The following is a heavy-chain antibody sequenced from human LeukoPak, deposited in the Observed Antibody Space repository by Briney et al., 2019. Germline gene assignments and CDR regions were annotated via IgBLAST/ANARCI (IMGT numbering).Heavy chain of an antibody. CDR2: IYPGDSDT. CDR3: VWLTTGEAFDI. CDR1: GYSITSYW. J-gene: IGHJ3*02. D-gene: IGHD2-21*01. Sequence: GESLKISCKGSGYSITSYWIAWVRQMPGKGLEWMGIIYPGDSDTRYSPSFQGQVTISADKSISTAYLQWSSLKASDTAMYYCVWLTTGEAFDIWGQGTMVTVSS. V-gene: IGHV5-51*01.